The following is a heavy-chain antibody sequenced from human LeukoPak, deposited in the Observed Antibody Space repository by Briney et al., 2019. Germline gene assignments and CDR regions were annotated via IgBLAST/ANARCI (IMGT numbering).Heavy chain of an antibody. D-gene: IGHD6-19*01. CDR2: ISWNSGSI. J-gene: IGHJ4*02. CDR1: GFTFDDYA. Sequence: AGGSLRLSCAASGFTFDDYAMHWVRQAPGKGLEWVSGISWNSGSIGYADSVKGRFTISRDNAKNSLYLQMNSLRAEDTAVYYCASSDSYYFDYWGQGTLVTVSS. CDR3: ASSDSYYFDY. V-gene: IGHV3-9*01.